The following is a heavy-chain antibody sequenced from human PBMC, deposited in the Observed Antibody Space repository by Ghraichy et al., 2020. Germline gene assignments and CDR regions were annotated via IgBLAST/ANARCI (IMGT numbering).Heavy chain of an antibody. D-gene: IGHD3-22*01. J-gene: IGHJ6*02. Sequence: GGSLRLSCAASGFTFSSYSMNWVRQASGKGLEWISYISSSSLTIYYADSVKGRFTISRDNAKNSLYLQMNSLRDEDTAVFYCARDVYYYDNYYSYGMDVWGQGTTVTVSS. CDR3: ARDVYYYDNYYSYGMDV. CDR1: GFTFSSYS. V-gene: IGHV3-48*02. CDR2: ISSSSLTI.